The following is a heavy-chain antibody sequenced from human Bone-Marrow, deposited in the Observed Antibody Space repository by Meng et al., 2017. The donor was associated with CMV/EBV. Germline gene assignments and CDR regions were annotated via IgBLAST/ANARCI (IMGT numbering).Heavy chain of an antibody. J-gene: IGHJ3*02. CDR2: ISYDGSNK. Sequence: GGSTRLSCAASGFTFSSYAMHWVRQAPGKGLEWVAVISYDGSNKYYADSVKGRFTISRDISKNTLYLQMNSLRADDTAVYYCARDLESTGWYNAFDIWGRGTMVTVSS. V-gene: IGHV3-30-3*01. CDR1: GFTFSSYA. D-gene: IGHD6-19*01. CDR3: ARDLESTGWYNAFDI.